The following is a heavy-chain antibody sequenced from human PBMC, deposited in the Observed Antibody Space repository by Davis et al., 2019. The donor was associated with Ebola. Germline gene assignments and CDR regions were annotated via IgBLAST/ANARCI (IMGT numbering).Heavy chain of an antibody. V-gene: IGHV3-33*01. CDR2: IWYDGSNK. CDR3: ARGRHRGYYFDY. CDR1: GFTFSSYG. Sequence: GESLKISCAASGFTFSSYGMHWVRQAPGKGLEWVAVIWYDGSNKYYADSVKGRFTISRDNSKNTLYLQMNGLRAEDTAVYYCARGRHRGYYFDYWGQGTLVTVSS. D-gene: IGHD5-12*01. J-gene: IGHJ4*02.